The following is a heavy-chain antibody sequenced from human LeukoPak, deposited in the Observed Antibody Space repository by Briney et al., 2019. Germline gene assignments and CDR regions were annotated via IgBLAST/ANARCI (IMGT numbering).Heavy chain of an antibody. J-gene: IGHJ2*01. V-gene: IGHV3-23*01. CDR1: GFTFSSYA. D-gene: IGHD2-2*01. Sequence: GGSLRLSCAASGFTFSSYAMSWVRQAPGKGLEWVSAISGSGGSTYYADSVKGRFTIPRDNSKNTLYLQMNSLRAEDTAVYYCVSTRDCSSTSCYWRYFDLWGRGTLVTVSS. CDR3: VSTRDCSSTSCYWRYFDL. CDR2: ISGSGGST.